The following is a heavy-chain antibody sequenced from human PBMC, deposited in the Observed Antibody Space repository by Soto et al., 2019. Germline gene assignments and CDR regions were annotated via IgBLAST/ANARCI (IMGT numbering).Heavy chain of an antibody. D-gene: IGHD3-16*01. J-gene: IGHJ6*02. V-gene: IGHV1-69*13. CDR1: GGTFSSYA. Sequence: ASVKVSCKASGGTFSSYAISWVRQAPGQGLEWMGGIIPIFGTANYAQKFQGRVTITADESTSTAYMELSSLRSEDTAVYYCARRNPHMITFGGVGEGKTGLLSTYGMDGCGQGTTVTVSS. CDR2: IIPIFGTA. CDR3: ARRNPHMITFGGVGEGKTGLLSTYGMDG.